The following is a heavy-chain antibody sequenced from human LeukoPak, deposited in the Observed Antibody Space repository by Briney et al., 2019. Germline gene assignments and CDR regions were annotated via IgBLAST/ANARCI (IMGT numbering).Heavy chain of an antibody. D-gene: IGHD3-22*01. V-gene: IGHV3-74*01. CDR1: GFTFSSYW. J-gene: IGHJ4*02. CDR3: ARSMIFPPDSFDY. CDR2: INSDGSST. Sequence: GGSLRLSCAASGFTFSSYWMPWVHQAPGKGLVWVSRINSDGSSTSYADSVKGRFTISRDNAKNTLYLQMNSLRAEDTAVYYCARSMIFPPDSFDYWGQGTLVTVSS.